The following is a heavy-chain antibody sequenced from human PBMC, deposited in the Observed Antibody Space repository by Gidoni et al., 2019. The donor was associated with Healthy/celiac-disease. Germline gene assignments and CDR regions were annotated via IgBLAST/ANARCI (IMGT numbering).Heavy chain of an antibody. D-gene: IGHD2-2*01. Sequence: QVQLVQSGAEVKKPGASVKVSCTASGYTFTSYYMHWVRQAPGQGLEWMGIINPSGGSTSYAQKFQGRVTMTRDTSTSTVYMELSSLRSEDTAVYYCARVDCSSTSCYPYYYYYYGMDVWGQGTTVTVSS. CDR3: ARVDCSSTSCYPYYYYYYGMDV. CDR2: INPSGGST. J-gene: IGHJ6*02. V-gene: IGHV1-46*01. CDR1: GYTFTSYY.